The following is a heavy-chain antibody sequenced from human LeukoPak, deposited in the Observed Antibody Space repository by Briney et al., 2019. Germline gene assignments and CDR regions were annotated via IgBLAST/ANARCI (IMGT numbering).Heavy chain of an antibody. CDR1: GDSFSSNSVT. D-gene: IGHD3-16*01. CDR2: TYYRSTWYN. V-gene: IGHV6-1*01. Sequence: SQTLSLTCAISGDSFSSNSVTWNWIRQSPSRGLEWLGRTYYRSTWYNDYAVSVRGRITVNPDTSKNQFSLHLNSVTPEDTALYYCAREGSDGYLFDYWGQGSLVIVSS. J-gene: IGHJ4*02. CDR3: AREGSDGYLFDY.